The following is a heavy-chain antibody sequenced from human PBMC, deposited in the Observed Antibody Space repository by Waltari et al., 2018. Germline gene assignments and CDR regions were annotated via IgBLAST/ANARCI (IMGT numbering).Heavy chain of an antibody. V-gene: IGHV4-38-2*01. Sequence: QVQLQESGPGLVKPSETLSLTCDVSGYSISSGYYWGWIRQPPGKGLEWMGSIYHSGSTYQNPSLKSRLTISLDTSKNQFSRKLCSVTAADTAVFYCARHPEQLVGYWYFDLWGRGTMVTVSS. J-gene: IGHJ2*01. CDR1: GYSISSGYY. D-gene: IGHD6-6*01. CDR3: ARHPEQLVGYWYFDL. CDR2: IYHSGST.